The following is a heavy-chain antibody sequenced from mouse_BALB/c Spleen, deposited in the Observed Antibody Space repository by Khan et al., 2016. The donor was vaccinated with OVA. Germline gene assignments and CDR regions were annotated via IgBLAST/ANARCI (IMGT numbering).Heavy chain of an antibody. CDR3: ARGGYSVFAY. CDR2: IYPGSGST. V-gene: IGHV1-77*01. CDR1: GYTFTDYV. Sequence: QVQLKQSGPELVKPGASVKMSCKASGYTFTDYVINWVKQRTGQGLEWIGDIYPGSGSTYYNEKFKGKAKLTADKSSNTAYMQLSSLTFEDSAVXFCARGGYSVFAYWGQGTLVTVSA. D-gene: IGHD1-1*01. J-gene: IGHJ3*01.